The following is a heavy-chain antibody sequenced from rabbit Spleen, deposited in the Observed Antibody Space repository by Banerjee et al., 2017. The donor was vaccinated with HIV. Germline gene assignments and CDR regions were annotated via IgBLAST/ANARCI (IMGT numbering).Heavy chain of an antibody. V-gene: IGHV1S45*01. CDR3: ARNFDL. CDR1: GVSFNYKDV. J-gene: IGHJ4*01. CDR2: SNMVTGSRDYT. Sequence: QEQLVESGGGLVQPEGSLTLPCTASGVSFNYKDVMCWVRQAQGKGLEWITCSNMVTGSRDYTYYASGAKGRFTISKTSATTVALQMTSLTGAEKATDFGARNFDLWGPGTLVTVS.